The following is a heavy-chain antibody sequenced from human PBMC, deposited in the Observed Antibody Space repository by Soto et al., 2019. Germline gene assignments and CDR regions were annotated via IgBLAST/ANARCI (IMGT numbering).Heavy chain of an antibody. J-gene: IGHJ6*01. D-gene: IGHD5-12*01. CDR1: GGTFSSYA. CDR3: AREAYSGYRFETAGYYYGMDV. V-gene: IGHV1-69*06. CDR2: IIPIFGTA. Sequence: SVKVSCKASGGTFSSYAISWVRQAPGQGLEWMGGIIPIFGTANYAQKFQGRVTITADKSTSTAYMELSSLRSEDTAVYYCAREAYSGYRFETAGYYYGMDVWG.